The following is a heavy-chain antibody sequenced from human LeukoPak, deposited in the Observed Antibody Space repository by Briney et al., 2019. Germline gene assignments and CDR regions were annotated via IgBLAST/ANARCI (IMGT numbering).Heavy chain of an antibody. V-gene: IGHV3-48*02. Sequence: GGSLRLSCAASGFTFSDYSMNWVRQAPGKGLEWVSYISSSSTTIFYADSVKGRFTISRDNAKNSLFLQMNGLRDEDTALYYCARERVIAAAGDGFDSWGQGTLVTVSS. CDR2: ISSSSTTI. CDR1: GFTFSDYS. J-gene: IGHJ4*02. CDR3: ARERVIAAAGDGFDS. D-gene: IGHD2-21*01.